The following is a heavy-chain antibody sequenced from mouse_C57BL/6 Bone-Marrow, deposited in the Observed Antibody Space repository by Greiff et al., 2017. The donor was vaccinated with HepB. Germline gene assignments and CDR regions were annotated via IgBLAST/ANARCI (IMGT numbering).Heavy chain of an antibody. J-gene: IGHJ3*01. CDR3: ARDGYSPFAY. V-gene: IGHV1-64*01. D-gene: IGHD2-3*01. CDR2: IHPNSGST. Sequence: PGQGLEWIGMIHPNSGSTNYNEKFKSKATLTVDKSSSTAYMQLSSLTSEDSVVYYCARDGYSPFAYWGQGTLVTVSA.